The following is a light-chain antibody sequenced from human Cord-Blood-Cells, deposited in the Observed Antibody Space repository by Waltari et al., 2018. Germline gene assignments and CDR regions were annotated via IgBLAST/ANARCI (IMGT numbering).Light chain of an antibody. V-gene: IGLV2-14*03. J-gene: IGLJ3*02. CDR3: SSYTSSSTWV. CDR1: SSDVGGCDC. CDR2: DVS. Sequence: QSALTQPASVSGSPGQSITISCTGTSSDVGGCDCVYWYQHHPGKAPKLMIYDVSNRPSGVSNRFSGSKSGNTASLPISELQAEDEAHYYCSSYTSSSTWVFGRATQLTVL.